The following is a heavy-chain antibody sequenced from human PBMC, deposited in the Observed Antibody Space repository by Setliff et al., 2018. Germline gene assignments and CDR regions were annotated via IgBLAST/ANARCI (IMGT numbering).Heavy chain of an antibody. CDR3: ARRETYYNFWSGYYAY. J-gene: IGHJ4*02. CDR2: ICYSGST. CDR1: GGSISSSSYY. Sequence: SETLSLTCTVSGGSISSSSYYWGWIRQPPGKGLEWIGSICYSGSTYYNPSLKSRVTISVDTSKNQFSLKLSSVTAADTAVYYCARRETYYNFWSGYYAYWGQGTLVTVSS. V-gene: IGHV4-39*07. D-gene: IGHD3-3*01.